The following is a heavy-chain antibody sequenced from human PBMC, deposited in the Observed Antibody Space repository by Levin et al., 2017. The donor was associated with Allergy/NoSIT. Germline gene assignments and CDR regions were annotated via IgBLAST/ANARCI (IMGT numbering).Heavy chain of an antibody. CDR2: LSWDGGTT. V-gene: IGHV3-43*01. J-gene: IGHJ4*02. Sequence: LSLTCAASGFTFDDYSMYWVRQAPGKGLEWVSLLSWDGGTTSYADSVKGRFSISRDNSKNSLYLQMNSLRTEDTALYYCAKARTRVCRGDCSDLDYWGQGTVVTVSP. D-gene: IGHD2-21*02. CDR3: AKARTRVCRGDCSDLDY. CDR1: GFTFDDYS.